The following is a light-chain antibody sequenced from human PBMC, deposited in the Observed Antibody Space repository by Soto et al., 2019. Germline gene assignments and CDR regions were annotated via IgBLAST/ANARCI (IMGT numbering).Light chain of an antibody. Sequence: QSVLTQPPSASGSPGQSVTISCTGTSSDVGGYNYVSWYQQHPGKAPKFIIYDVSKRPSGVPDRFSGSKSGNTASLTVSGLQAEDEADYYCSSYAGSNFYVFGTGTKVTVL. V-gene: IGLV2-8*01. CDR3: SSYAGSNFYV. CDR1: SSDVGGYNY. J-gene: IGLJ1*01. CDR2: DVS.